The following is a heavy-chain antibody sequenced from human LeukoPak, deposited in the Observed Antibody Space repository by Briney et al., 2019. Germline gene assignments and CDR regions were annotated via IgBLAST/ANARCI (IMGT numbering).Heavy chain of an antibody. J-gene: IGHJ4*02. Sequence: GGSVKDSCKASGYTFTSYYIHWVRQAPGQGLEWMGIINPSGGGTSYAQRFQGRLTVTRDTSTSAVYMELSSLRSDDTAVYYCAREVAARHGVIDYWGQGTLVIVT. CDR1: GYTFTSYY. CDR3: AREVAARHGVIDY. CDR2: INPSGGGT. D-gene: IGHD6-6*01. V-gene: IGHV1-46*01.